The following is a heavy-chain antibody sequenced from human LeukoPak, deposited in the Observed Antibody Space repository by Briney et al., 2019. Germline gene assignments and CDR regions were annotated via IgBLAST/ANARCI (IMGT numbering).Heavy chain of an antibody. CDR1: GFTFSNYE. V-gene: IGHV3-48*03. CDR2: ISSSGSST. Sequence: PGGSLRLSCATSGFTFSNYEMSWVRQTPGKGLEWVSYISSSGSSTYYADSVKGRFTISGDNAKSSLCPQMDSLRAGDTAVYYCAREDGSQLDYWGRGTLVTVSS. CDR3: AREDGSQLDY. D-gene: IGHD1-26*01. J-gene: IGHJ4*02.